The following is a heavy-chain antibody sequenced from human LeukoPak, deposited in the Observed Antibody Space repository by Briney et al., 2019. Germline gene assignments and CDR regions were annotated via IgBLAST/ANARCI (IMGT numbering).Heavy chain of an antibody. Sequence: GGSLRLCCAASGFTFSSYSMNWVRQAPGKGLEWVSSISSSSNYIYYADSVKGRFTISRDNAKNSLYLHMDSLRAEDTAVYYCASSDSSGYYHDAFDIWGQGTMVTVSS. CDR2: ISSSSNYI. V-gene: IGHV3-21*01. CDR3: ASSDSSGYYHDAFDI. J-gene: IGHJ3*02. D-gene: IGHD3-22*01. CDR1: GFTFSSYS.